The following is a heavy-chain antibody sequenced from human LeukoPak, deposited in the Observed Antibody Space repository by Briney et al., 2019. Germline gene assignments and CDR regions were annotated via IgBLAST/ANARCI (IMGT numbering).Heavy chain of an antibody. J-gene: IGHJ2*01. V-gene: IGHV4-61*01. CDR3: ARRVGTRDWYFDL. Sequence: SETLSLTCTVSGGSVSSGSYHWSWIRQPPGKGLEWIGYVYYHGGTNYNPSLKSRVTISVDTSKNQFSLKLTSVTAADTAVYYCARRVGTRDWYFDLWGRGTLVTVSS. D-gene: IGHD1-14*01. CDR2: VYYHGGT. CDR1: GGSVSSGSYH.